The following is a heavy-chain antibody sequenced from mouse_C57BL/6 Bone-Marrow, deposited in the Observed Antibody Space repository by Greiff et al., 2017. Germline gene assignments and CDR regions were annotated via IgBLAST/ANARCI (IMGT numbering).Heavy chain of an antibody. CDR1: GYTFTSYG. V-gene: IGHV1-81*01. CDR2: IYPRSGNT. J-gene: IGHJ1*03. Sequence: QVQLQQSGAELARPGASVKLSCKASGYTFTSYGISWVKQRTGQGLEWIGEIYPRSGNTYYNEKFKGKDTLTADKSSSTAYMELRSLTSEDSAVYFCARPCSYWYFDVWGTGTTVTVSS. CDR3: ARPCSYWYFDV.